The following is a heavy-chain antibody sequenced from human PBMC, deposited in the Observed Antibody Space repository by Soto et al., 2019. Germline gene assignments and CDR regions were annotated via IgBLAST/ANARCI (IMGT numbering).Heavy chain of an antibody. CDR1: GFTFSSYW. CDR2: INSDGSST. D-gene: IGHD3-22*01. J-gene: IGHJ6*02. V-gene: IGHV3-74*01. CDR3: ARDPHYYDSSGYFYYYYGMDV. Sequence: PGGSLRLSCAASGFTFSSYWMHWVRQAPGKGLVWVSRINSDGSSTSYADSVKGRFTISRDNAKNTLYLQMNSLRAEDTAVYYCARDPHYYDSSGYFYYYYGMDVWGQGITVTVS.